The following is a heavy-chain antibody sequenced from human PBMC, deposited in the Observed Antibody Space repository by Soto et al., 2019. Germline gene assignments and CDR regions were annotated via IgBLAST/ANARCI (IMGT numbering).Heavy chain of an antibody. J-gene: IGHJ4*02. V-gene: IGHV3-73*01. Sequence: GGSLRLSCAASGFTFSGSAVHWVRQASGKGLEWIGRIRTKANNYATAYVASVSGRFTISRDDSENTAYLQMNSLKTEDTAVYYCTRYVERFSWNWGQGTLVTVSS. D-gene: IGHD3-3*01. CDR2: IRTKANNYAT. CDR3: TRYVERFSWN. CDR1: GFTFSGSA.